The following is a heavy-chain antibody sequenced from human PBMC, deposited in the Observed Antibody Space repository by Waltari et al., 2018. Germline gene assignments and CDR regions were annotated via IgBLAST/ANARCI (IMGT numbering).Heavy chain of an antibody. CDR1: GLTFSKYG. Sequence: QVYLVESGGGVVQPGGSLRLSCLASGLTFSKYGMHWVRQIPSKGLGWVAFISYDVNKIYDADSVKGRFTISRDNPNNILYLQMNSLRPEDTAIYYCAKDGDYSLPGYDAFDVWGQGTVVTVSS. V-gene: IGHV3-30*02. CDR3: AKDGDYSLPGYDAFDV. J-gene: IGHJ3*01. D-gene: IGHD4-17*01. CDR2: ISYDVNKI.